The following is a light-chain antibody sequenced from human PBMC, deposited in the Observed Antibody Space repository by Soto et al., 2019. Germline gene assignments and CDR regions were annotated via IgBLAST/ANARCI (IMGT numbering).Light chain of an antibody. CDR2: DVS. J-gene: IGLJ3*02. CDR1: SSDVGAYNY. Sequence: QSVLTQPASVSGSPGQSITISCTGTSSDVGAYNYVSWFQQYPGKAPKFIIYDVSIRPSGVSNRFSGSKSGNTASLTISGLQAEDEADYYCNSYTTTSTLVVFGGGTQLTVL. V-gene: IGLV2-14*01. CDR3: NSYTTTSTLVV.